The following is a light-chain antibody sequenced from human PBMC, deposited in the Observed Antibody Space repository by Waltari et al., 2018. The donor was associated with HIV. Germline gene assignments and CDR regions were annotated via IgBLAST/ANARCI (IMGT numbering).Light chain of an antibody. V-gene: IGLV4-69*01. CDR3: QTWGTGIHE. Sequence: QLVLTQSPSASASLGASVKRTCTMSSGHINYAIAWLPQQPKKGPRYLMKVNGDGSHSKGDGIPDRFSGSSSWAERYLTISSLQSEDEADYYCQTWGTGIHEFGGVTKLTVL. CDR2: VNGDGSH. CDR1: SGHINYA. J-gene: IGLJ3*02.